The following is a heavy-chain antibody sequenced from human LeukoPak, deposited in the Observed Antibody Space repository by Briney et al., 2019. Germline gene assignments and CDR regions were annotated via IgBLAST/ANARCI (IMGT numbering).Heavy chain of an antibody. Sequence: SETLSLTCTVSGGSISSYYWSWIRQPAGKGLEWIGRIYTSGSTNYNPSLKSRVTMSVDTSKNQFSLKLSSVTAADTAVYYCARVYCSSTSCYTHGMDVWGQGTTVTVSS. D-gene: IGHD2-2*02. CDR3: ARVYCSSTSCYTHGMDV. CDR2: IYTSGST. V-gene: IGHV4-4*07. J-gene: IGHJ6*02. CDR1: GGSISSYY.